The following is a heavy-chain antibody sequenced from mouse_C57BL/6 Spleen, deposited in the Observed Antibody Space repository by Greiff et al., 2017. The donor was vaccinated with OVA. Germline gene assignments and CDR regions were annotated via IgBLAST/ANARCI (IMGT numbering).Heavy chain of an antibody. Sequence: QVQLQQPGAELVRPGTSVKLSCKASGYTFTSYWMHWVKQRPGQGLEWIGVIDPSDSYTNYNQKFKGKATLTVDTSSSTAYMQLSSLTSEDSAVYYCARRWSYWYFDVWGTGTTVTVSS. D-gene: IGHD2-3*01. CDR2: IDPSDSYT. CDR3: ARRWSYWYFDV. V-gene: IGHV1-59*01. CDR1: GYTFTSYW. J-gene: IGHJ1*03.